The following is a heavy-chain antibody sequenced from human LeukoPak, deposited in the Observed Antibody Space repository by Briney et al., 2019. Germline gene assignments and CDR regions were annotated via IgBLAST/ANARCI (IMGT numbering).Heavy chain of an antibody. CDR2: ISSTSSTL. CDR1: GFTFSGYS. Sequence: GGSLRLSCAASGFTFSGYSMNWVRQAPGKGLEWVSYISSTSSTLLYTDSVKGRFIISRDNAKNSLYLQMNSLRAEDTAAYYCARESAYAFDYWGQGILVTVSS. V-gene: IGHV3-48*01. D-gene: IGHD5-12*01. J-gene: IGHJ4*02. CDR3: ARESAYAFDY.